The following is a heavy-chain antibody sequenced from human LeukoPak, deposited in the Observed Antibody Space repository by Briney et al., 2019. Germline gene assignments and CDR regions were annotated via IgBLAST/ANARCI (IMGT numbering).Heavy chain of an antibody. CDR2: INPSGGST. J-gene: IGHJ4*02. CDR1: GYTFTSYY. V-gene: IGHV1-46*01. Sequence: ASVKVSCKASGYTFTSYYMHWVRQAPGQGLEWMGIINPSGGSTSYAQKFQGRVTMTRDTSTSTAYMELRSLRSDDTAVYYCARDGVYDSSGYSRGGEEIDYWGQGTLVTVSS. D-gene: IGHD3-22*01. CDR3: ARDGVYDSSGYSRGGEEIDY.